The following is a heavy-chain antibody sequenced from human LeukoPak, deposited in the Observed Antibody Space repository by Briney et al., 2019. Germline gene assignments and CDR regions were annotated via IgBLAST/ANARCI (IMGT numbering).Heavy chain of an antibody. Sequence: SETLSLTCTVSGGSISSGGYYWSWIRQHPGKGLEWIGYIYYSGSTYYNPSLKSRVTISVDTSKNQFSLKLSSVTAADTAVYYCARVMVVPAAIMVRWFDPWGQGTLVTVPS. J-gene: IGHJ5*02. CDR2: IYYSGST. CDR1: GGSISSGGYY. CDR3: ARVMVVPAAIMVRWFDP. V-gene: IGHV4-31*03. D-gene: IGHD2-2*01.